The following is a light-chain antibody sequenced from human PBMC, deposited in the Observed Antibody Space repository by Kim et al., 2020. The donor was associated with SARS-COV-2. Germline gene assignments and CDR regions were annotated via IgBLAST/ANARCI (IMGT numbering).Light chain of an antibody. Sequence: IQLTHSPPFLSASVGDRVTITCRASQGISTYLAWYQQIPGKAPKLLIYRASTLQSGVPSRFSGSGSGTEFTLTISNLQPEDFAIYYCQQLNSFPWTFGQGTKVEIK. J-gene: IGKJ1*01. V-gene: IGKV1-9*01. CDR1: QGISTY. CDR2: RAS. CDR3: QQLNSFPWT.